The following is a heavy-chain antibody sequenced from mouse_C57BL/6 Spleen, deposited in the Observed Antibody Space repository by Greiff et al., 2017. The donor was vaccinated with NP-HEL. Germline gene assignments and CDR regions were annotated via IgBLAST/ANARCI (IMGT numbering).Heavy chain of an antibody. J-gene: IGHJ3*01. CDR1: GYTFTSYW. CDR3: ARLDYSNYEGHWFAY. V-gene: IGHV1-72*01. D-gene: IGHD2-5*01. CDR2: IDPNSGGT. Sequence: VQLQQSGAELVKPGASVKLSCKASGYTFTSYWMHWVKQRPGRGLEWIGRIDPNSGGTKYNEKFKSKATLTVDKPSSTAYMQLSSLTSEDSAVYYCARLDYSNYEGHWFAYWGQGTLVTVSA.